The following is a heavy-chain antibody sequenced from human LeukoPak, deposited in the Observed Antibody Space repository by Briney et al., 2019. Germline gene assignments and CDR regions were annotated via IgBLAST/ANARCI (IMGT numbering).Heavy chain of an antibody. CDR2: INHGGVT. D-gene: IGHD2-15*01. CDR1: GGSLSDYY. J-gene: IGHJ6*03. V-gene: IGHV4-34*01. Sequence: SETLSLTCGVSGGSLSDYYWTWVRQPPGKGLEWMGEINHGGVTNYNPSLKSRVTLSIDTSKNQISLIMTSVTAADTAVYYCARGRSWWTFYHYCMDVWGKGATVTASS. CDR3: ARGRSWWTFYHYCMDV.